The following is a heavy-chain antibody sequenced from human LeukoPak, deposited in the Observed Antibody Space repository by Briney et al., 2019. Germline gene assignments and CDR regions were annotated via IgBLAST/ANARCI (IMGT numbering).Heavy chain of an antibody. CDR2: INPSGGST. J-gene: IGHJ4*02. V-gene: IGHV1-46*01. D-gene: IGHD1-26*01. CDR3: ARDRVGATFDY. CDR1: GYTFTSSG. Sequence: ASVKVSCKASGYTFTSSGFSWVRQAPGQGLEWMGIINPSGGSTSYAQKFQGRVTMTRDTSTSTVYMELSSLRSEDTAVYYCARDRVGATFDYRGQGTLVTVSP.